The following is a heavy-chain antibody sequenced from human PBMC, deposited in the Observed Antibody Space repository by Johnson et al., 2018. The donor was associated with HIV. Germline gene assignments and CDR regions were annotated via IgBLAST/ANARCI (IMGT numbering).Heavy chain of an antibody. J-gene: IGHJ3*02. Sequence: VQLVESGGGLVQPGGSLRLSCAASGFTFSSYAMSWVRQAPGKGLEWVGRTRNKANSYTTDYAASVKGRFTISRDDSKNSLYLQMNSLGAEETSVYYCAKVGGMVVTPRGEAFDIWGQGTMVNVSS. CDR3: AKVGGMVVTPRGEAFDI. CDR2: TRNKANSYTT. D-gene: IGHD4-23*01. V-gene: IGHV3-72*01. CDR1: GFTFSSYA.